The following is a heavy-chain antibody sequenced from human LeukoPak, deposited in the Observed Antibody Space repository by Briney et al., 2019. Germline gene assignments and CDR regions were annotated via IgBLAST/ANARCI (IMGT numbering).Heavy chain of an antibody. V-gene: IGHV3-33*01. CDR2: IWYDGSNK. Sequence: GGSLRLSRAASGFTFSSYGMHWVRHAPGKGLEWVAVIWYDGSNKYYADSLKGRFTISRDNSKNTLYPQMNSLRSEDTAVYYCARDSRGYQGEADHWGQGTLVTVSS. CDR3: ARDSRGYQGEADH. CDR1: GFTFSSYG. J-gene: IGHJ4*02. D-gene: IGHD3-10*01.